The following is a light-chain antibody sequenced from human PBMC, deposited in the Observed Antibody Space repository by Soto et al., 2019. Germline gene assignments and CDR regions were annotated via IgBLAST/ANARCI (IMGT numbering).Light chain of an antibody. Sequence: QSVLTQPASVSGSPGQSITISCTGTSSDVGGYNYVSWYQQHPGKAPKLIIYDVSHRPSGVSNRFSGSKSGNTASLTISGLQAEDEADYYCDSYASTYTLVFGGGTKLTV. CDR3: DSYASTYTLV. CDR1: SSDVGGYNY. J-gene: IGLJ2*01. CDR2: DVS. V-gene: IGLV2-14*01.